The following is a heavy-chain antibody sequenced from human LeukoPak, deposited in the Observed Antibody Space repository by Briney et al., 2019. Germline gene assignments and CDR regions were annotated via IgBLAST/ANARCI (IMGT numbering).Heavy chain of an antibody. Sequence: GGSLRLSCAASGFTFSNAWMSWVRQAPGKGLEWVSYISSSGSTIFYADSVKGRLTISRDNAKNSLYLQMNSLRAEDTAVYYCARALGRGYNWFDPWGQGTLVTVSS. D-gene: IGHD3-16*01. CDR1: GFTFSNAW. V-gene: IGHV3-11*04. CDR3: ARALGRGYNWFDP. J-gene: IGHJ5*02. CDR2: ISSSGSTI.